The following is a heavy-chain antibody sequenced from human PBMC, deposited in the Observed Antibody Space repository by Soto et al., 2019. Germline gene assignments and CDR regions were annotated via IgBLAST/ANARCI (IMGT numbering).Heavy chain of an antibody. CDR2: IYYSGSS. CDR3: ARQIYDSSGYYYAY. Sequence: SETLSLTCTVSGGSISSYYWSWIRQPPGKGLEWIGYIYYSGSSYYNPSLKSRVTISVDTSKNQFFLKLSSVTAPDTAVYYCARQIYDSSGYYYAYWGQGTLVTVSS. CDR1: GGSISSYY. V-gene: IGHV4-59*08. J-gene: IGHJ4*02. D-gene: IGHD3-22*01.